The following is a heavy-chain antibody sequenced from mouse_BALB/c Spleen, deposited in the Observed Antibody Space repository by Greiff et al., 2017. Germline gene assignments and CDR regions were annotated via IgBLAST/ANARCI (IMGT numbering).Heavy chain of an antibody. Sequence: EVQLQQSGPGLVKPSQSLSLTCSVTGYSITSGYYWNWIRQFPGNKLEWMGYISYDGSNNYNPSLKNRISITRDTSKNQFFLKLNSVTTEDTATYYCAREEFSYYGSSYGHWYFDVWGAGTTVTVSS. CDR1: GYSITSGYY. V-gene: IGHV3-6*02. J-gene: IGHJ1*01. D-gene: IGHD1-1*01. CDR3: AREEFSYYGSSYGHWYFDV. CDR2: ISYDGSN.